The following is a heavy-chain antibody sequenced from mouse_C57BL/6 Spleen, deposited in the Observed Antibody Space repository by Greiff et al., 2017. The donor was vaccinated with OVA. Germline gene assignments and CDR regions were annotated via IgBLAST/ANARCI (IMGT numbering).Heavy chain of an antibody. V-gene: IGHV1-15*01. D-gene: IGHD3-2*02. CDR3: TGASSSGYVAWFAY. J-gene: IGHJ3*01. CDR2: IDPETGGT. Sequence: VQLQQSGAELVRPGASVTLSCKASGYTFTDYEMHWVKPTPVHGLEWIGAIDPETGGTAYNQKFKGKAILTADKSSSTAYMELRSLTSEDSAVYYCTGASSSGYVAWFAYWGQGTLVTVSA. CDR1: GYTFTDYE.